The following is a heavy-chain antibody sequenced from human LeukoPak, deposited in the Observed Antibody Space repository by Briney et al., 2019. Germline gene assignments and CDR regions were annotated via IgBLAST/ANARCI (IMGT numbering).Heavy chain of an antibody. CDR3: ARGEFMVRGVIIAYYFDY. CDR1: GGSISSYY. Sequence: SETLSLTCTVSGGSISSYYWSWIRQPPGKGLEWIRYIYYSGSTNYNPSLKSRVTISVDTSKNQFSLKLSSVTAADTAVYYCARGEFMVRGVIIAYYFDYWGQGTLVTVSS. CDR2: IYYSGST. J-gene: IGHJ4*02. V-gene: IGHV4-59*01. D-gene: IGHD3-10*01.